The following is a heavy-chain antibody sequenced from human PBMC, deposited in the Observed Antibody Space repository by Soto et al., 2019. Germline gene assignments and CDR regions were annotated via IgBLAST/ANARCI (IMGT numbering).Heavy chain of an antibody. V-gene: IGHV4-59*01. J-gene: IGHJ6*02. CDR3: ASSNIAAAGFYCYGMDV. CDR2: IYYSGST. Sequence: SETLSLTCTVSGDSISSYYWSWIRQPPGKGLEWIGYIYYSGSTNYNPSLKSRVTISVDTSKNQFSLNLSSVTAADTAVYYCASSNIAAAGFYCYGMDVWGRGTTVTVSS. CDR1: GDSISSYY. D-gene: IGHD6-13*01.